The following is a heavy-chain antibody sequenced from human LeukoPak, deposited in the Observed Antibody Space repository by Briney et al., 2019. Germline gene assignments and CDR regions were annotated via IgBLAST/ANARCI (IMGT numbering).Heavy chain of an antibody. CDR3: ARARLAMSDVFDS. J-gene: IGHJ4*02. Sequence: SETLSLTCTVSGGSISSSSYYWGWIRQPPGKGLEWIGSIYYSGSTYYNPSLNSRVTISLDTSKNQFSLKLTSVTAADTAVYYCARARLAMSDVFDSWGQGTLVTVSS. CDR2: IYYSGST. CDR1: GGSISSSSYY. V-gene: IGHV4-39*07. D-gene: IGHD2-21*01.